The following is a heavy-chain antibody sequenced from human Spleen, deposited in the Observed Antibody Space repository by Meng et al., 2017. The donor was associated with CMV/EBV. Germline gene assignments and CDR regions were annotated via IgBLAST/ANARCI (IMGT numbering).Heavy chain of an antibody. CDR1: GGSISGYY. CDR3: VRDGDSPFSGYIGDDAFDI. V-gene: IGHV4-59*01. CDR2: VYYSGST. Sequence: GSLRLSCTVSGGSISGYYWSWIRQSPGKGLEWIGYVYYSGSTNYNPSFKSRVTISVDTSGNQFSLKLSAVTAADTAVYYCVRDGDSPFSGYIGDDAFDIWGQGTTVTVSS. D-gene: IGHD3-22*01. J-gene: IGHJ3*02.